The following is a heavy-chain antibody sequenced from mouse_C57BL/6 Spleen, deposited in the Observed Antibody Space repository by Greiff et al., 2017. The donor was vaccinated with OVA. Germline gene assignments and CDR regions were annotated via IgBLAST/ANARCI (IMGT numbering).Heavy chain of an antibody. V-gene: IGHV5-4*01. Sequence: VQLKESGGGLVKPGGSLKLSCAASGFTFSSYAMSWVRQTPEKRLEWVATISDGGSYTYYPDNVKGRFTISRDNAKNNLYLQMSHLKSEDTAMYYCARDDPVVAFDYWGQGTTLTVSS. J-gene: IGHJ2*01. CDR1: GFTFSSYA. CDR2: ISDGGSYT. D-gene: IGHD1-1*01. CDR3: ARDDPVVAFDY.